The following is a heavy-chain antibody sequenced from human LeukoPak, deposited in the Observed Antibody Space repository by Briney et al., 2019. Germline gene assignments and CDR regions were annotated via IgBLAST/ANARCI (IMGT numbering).Heavy chain of an antibody. J-gene: IGHJ3*02. CDR1: GGSISSYH. Sequence: SETLSLTCTVSGGSISSYHWSWIRQPPGKGLQWIGFIYSSGSTNYNPSLKSRVTISLDTSKNQFSLRVSSVAAADTAVYYCARDHGSGSWYGDAFDIWGQGTMVTVSS. CDR3: ARDHGSGSWYGDAFDI. D-gene: IGHD6-13*01. CDR2: IYSSGST. V-gene: IGHV4-59*01.